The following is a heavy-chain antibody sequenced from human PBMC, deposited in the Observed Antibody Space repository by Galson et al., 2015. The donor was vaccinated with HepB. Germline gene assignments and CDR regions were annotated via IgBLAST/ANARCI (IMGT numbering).Heavy chain of an antibody. J-gene: IGHJ4*02. CDR3: ARVGQRFLEWLPRF. V-gene: IGHV1-2*06. Sequence: SVKVSCKASGYTFTGYYMHWVRQAPGQGLEWMGRINPNSGGTNYAQKFQGRVTMTRDTSISTAYMELSRLRSDDTAVYYCARVGQRFLEWLPRFWGQGTLVTVSS. CDR2: INPNSGGT. CDR1: GYTFTGYY. D-gene: IGHD3-3*01.